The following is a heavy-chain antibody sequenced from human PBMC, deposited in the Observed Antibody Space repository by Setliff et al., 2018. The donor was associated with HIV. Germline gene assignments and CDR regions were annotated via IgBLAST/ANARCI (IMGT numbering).Heavy chain of an antibody. CDR1: GYTFSEYA. CDR3: ARWCAASGCYPAIYHFDS. CDR2: IDTDNGYR. V-gene: IGHV1-3*04. D-gene: IGHD2-2*01. Sequence: ASVKVSCKASGYTFSEYAIHWVRQAPGQRLEWMGRIDTDNGYRRYSPKLQGRVTITKDTSANTAYMELRGLRSEDTAVYYCARWCAASGCYPAIYHFDSWGQGTLVTVSS. J-gene: IGHJ4*02.